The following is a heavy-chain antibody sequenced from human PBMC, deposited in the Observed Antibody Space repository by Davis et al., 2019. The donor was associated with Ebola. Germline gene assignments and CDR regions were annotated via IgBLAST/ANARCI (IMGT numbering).Heavy chain of an antibody. CDR2: LGTSADT. D-gene: IGHD2/OR15-2a*01. J-gene: IGHJ3*01. CDR1: GIVFRSYV. V-gene: IGHV3-23*01. CDR3: VKDTSNIWFDV. Sequence: GGSLRLSCAASGIVFRSYVMSWVRRAPGKGLEWVSTLGTSADTYYADSVKGRFTISRDNSKNTLHLQMNSLRVEDTAMYYCVKDTSNIWFDVWGQGTLVTVSA.